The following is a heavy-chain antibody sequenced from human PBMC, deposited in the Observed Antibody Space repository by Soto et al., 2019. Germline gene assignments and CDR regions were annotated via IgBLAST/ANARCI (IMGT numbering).Heavy chain of an antibody. CDR2: ISTGSIFT. D-gene: IGHD1-26*01. CDR3: ARGMVASVVGVAISDY. V-gene: IGHV3-11*06. J-gene: IGHJ4*02. CDR1: GFGFSDSY. Sequence: QAQLVESGGGLVRPGGSLRLSCAASGFGFSDSYMNWIRQSPGKGLEWLSYISTGSIFTNYAESVRGRFTIARDDAKNALYLQMNDLRDEDSGVYFCARGMVASVVGVAISDYWGQGTLVTVSS.